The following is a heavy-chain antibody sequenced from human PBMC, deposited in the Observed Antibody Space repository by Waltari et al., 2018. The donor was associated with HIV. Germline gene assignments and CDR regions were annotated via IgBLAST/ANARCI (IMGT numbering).Heavy chain of an antibody. V-gene: IGHV4-30-4*07. CDR1: GVANGRPAYF. CDR2: LSDTMTS. CDR3: VVHRTSIPTRVDF. J-gene: IGHJ4*02. D-gene: IGHD2-2*01. Sequence: QMLLSESGPGLVRPSETLSLRCHVSGVANGRPAYFWGWIRHPPGKGLEWIGSLSDTMTSNVNPSLKGRVKLSFDRSTSQVSLTLTSVAVADTSVYFCVVHRTSIPTRVDFWGQG.